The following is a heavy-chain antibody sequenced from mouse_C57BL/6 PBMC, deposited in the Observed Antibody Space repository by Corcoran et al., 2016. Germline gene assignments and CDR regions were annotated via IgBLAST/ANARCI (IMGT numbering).Heavy chain of an antibody. J-gene: IGHJ4*01. Sequence: DVQLQQSGPDLVKPGASVKIPCKASGYTFTDYNMDWVKQSHGKSLEWIGDINPNNGGTIYNQKFKGKATLTVDKSSSTAYMELCSLTSEDTAVYYCARRLRLQAMDYWGQGTSVTVSS. CDR3: ARRLRLQAMDY. V-gene: IGHV1-18*01. D-gene: IGHD3-2*02. CDR1: GYTFTDYN. CDR2: INPNNGGT.